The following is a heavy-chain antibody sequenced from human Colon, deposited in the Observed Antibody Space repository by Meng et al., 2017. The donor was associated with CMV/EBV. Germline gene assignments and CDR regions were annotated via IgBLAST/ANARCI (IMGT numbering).Heavy chain of an antibody. J-gene: IGHJ6*02. D-gene: IGHD3-3*01. Sequence: GESLKISCAASGFDFSNYWMSWVRQAPGKGLEWVSVIYSGGSTYYADSVKGRFTISRDNSKNTLYLQMNSLRAEDTAVYYCARGYDFWSGYYGMDVWGQGTTVTVS. CDR2: IYSGGST. CDR3: ARGYDFWSGYYGMDV. V-gene: IGHV3-66*02. CDR1: GFDFSNYW.